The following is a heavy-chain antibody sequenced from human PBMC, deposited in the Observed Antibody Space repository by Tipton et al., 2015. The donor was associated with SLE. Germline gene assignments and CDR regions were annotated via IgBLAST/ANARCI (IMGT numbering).Heavy chain of an antibody. CDR3: ARKRGGYCSSTSCYGDAFDI. CDR2: IYTSGST. CDR1: GGSFSGYY. D-gene: IGHD2-2*01. Sequence: TLSLTCAVYGGSFSGYYWSWIRQPAGKGLEWIGYIYTSGSTNYNPSLKSRVTISVDTSKNQFSLKLSSVTAADTAVYYCARKRGGYCSSTSCYGDAFDIWGQGTMVTVSS. J-gene: IGHJ3*02. V-gene: IGHV4-4*09.